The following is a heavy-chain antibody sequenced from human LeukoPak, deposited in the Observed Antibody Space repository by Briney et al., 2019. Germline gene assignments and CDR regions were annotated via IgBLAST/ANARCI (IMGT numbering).Heavy chain of an antibody. CDR2: VSTYSSDT. J-gene: IGHJ5*02. V-gene: IGHV1-18*01. CDR3: ARDNWNEFDP. CDR1: GYIFSSNG. Sequence: ASVKVSCKASGYIFSSNGISWVRQAPGQGLEWVGWVSTYSSDTNYAQRFQGGVTMTTDTSTSTAYMELRSLRPDDTAVYYCARDNWNEFDPWGQGTLVTVSS. D-gene: IGHD1-20*01.